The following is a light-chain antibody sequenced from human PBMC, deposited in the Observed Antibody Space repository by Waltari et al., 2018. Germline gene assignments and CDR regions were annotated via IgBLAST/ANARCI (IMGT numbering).Light chain of an antibody. J-gene: IGLJ3*02. CDR3: ALYMGSGSWV. V-gene: IGLV8-61*01. CDR1: SGSLFTTSY. CDR2: KAN. Sequence: QTVVTQEPSLSVSPGGTVTLTCALSSGSLFTTSYATWYQQIPGQAPRTLVYKANARSSGVPDRFSGSILGNTAALTITGAQADDESDYYCALYMGSGSWVFGGGTRLTVL.